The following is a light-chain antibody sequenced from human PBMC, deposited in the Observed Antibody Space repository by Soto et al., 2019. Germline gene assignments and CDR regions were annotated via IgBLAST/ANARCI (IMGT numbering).Light chain of an antibody. CDR1: STDFVSYNR. Sequence: QWVRSHPASVCWSPGHSVTISCTGTSTDFVSYNRVSWYQQPPGTAPKLMIYEVSKRPSGVPDRFSGSKSGNTASLTISGLRAAEEADYYCSLYTSENAYVFGTGTKVTVL. V-gene: IGLV2-18*01. CDR3: SLYTSENAYV. CDR2: EVS. J-gene: IGLJ1*01.